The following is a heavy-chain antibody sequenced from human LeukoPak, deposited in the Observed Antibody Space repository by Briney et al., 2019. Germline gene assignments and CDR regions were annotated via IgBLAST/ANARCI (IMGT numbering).Heavy chain of an antibody. CDR3: ARTAMSRISTYSSSGDY. D-gene: IGHD6-6*01. CDR2: IDASGNT. V-gene: IGHV4-4*07. CDR1: GGSISSYY. J-gene: IGHJ4*02. Sequence: PSETLSLTCTVSGGSISSYYWSWIRQPAGKELEWIGRIDASGNTNYNPSLKSRVTMSVDSSKNQFSLKLSSVTAADTAVYYCARTAMSRISTYSSSGDYWGQGTLVTVSS.